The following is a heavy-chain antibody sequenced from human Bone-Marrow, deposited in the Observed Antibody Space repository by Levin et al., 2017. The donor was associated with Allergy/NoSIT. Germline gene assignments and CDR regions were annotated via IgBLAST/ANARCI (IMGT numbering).Heavy chain of an antibody. D-gene: IGHD2-15*01. CDR2: INPNSGGT. J-gene: IGHJ5*02. V-gene: IGHV1-2*02. Sequence: GESLKISCKASGYTFTGYYMHWVRQAPGQGLEWMGWINPNSGGTNYAQKFQGRVTMTRDTSISTAYMELSRLRSDDTAVYYCARGDCSGGSCYGYNWFDPWGQGTLVTVSS. CDR1: GYTFTGYY. CDR3: ARGDCSGGSCYGYNWFDP.